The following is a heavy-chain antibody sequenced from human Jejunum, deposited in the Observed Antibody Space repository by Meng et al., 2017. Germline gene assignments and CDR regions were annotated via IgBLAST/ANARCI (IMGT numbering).Heavy chain of an antibody. CDR1: GGSISSVYW. J-gene: IGHJ4*02. Sequence: GAGPGLVKSLEPVSCTCSVSGGSISSVYWWTWVRQSPGKGLEWIGEIYHSGSTNYNPSLKSRVTISVDKSKNQFSLKLTSVTAADTAVYYCARGGYYSFDYWGQGTLVTVSS. CDR3: ARGGYYSFDY. D-gene: IGHD5-18*01. V-gene: IGHV4-4*03. CDR2: IYHSGST.